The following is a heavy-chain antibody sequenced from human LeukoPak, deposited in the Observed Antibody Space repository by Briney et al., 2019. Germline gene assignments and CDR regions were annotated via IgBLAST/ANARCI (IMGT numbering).Heavy chain of an antibody. D-gene: IGHD2-21*01. V-gene: IGHV4-39*01. J-gene: IGHJ6*03. Sequence: SETLSLTCTVSGGSISSTSYYWGWIRQPPGKGLEWIVSVYYSGNTYYNPSLKSRVTISVDTAKNQFSLNLRSVTAADTAVYYCARRNRSCGGTKCQTVYYYMDVWGKGTTVTVSS. CDR3: ARRNRSCGGTKCQTVYYYMDV. CDR1: GGSISSTSYY. CDR2: VYYSGNT.